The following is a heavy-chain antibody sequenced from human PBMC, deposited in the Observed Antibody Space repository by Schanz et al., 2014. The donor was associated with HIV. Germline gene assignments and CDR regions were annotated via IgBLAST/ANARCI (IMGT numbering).Heavy chain of an antibody. CDR3: AKGLRQWLVLGVSDY. V-gene: IGHV3-30*18. D-gene: IGHD6-19*01. Sequence: VQLVESGGGLVKPGGSLSLSCAVSGFIFSNYGMHWVRQAPGKGLEWVAVISYDGSNKYYADSVKGRFTIARDNSKNTLYLQMNSLRAEDTAVYYCAKGLRQWLVLGVSDYWGQGTLVTVSS. CDR1: GFIFSNYG. CDR2: ISYDGSNK. J-gene: IGHJ4*02.